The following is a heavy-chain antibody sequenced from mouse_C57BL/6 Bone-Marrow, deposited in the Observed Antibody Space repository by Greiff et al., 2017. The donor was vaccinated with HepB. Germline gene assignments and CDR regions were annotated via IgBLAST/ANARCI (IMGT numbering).Heavy chain of an antibody. CDR3: ARSGVITWYFDV. V-gene: IGHV1-20*01. CDR1: GYSFTGYF. D-gene: IGHD1-1*01. Sequence: ESGYSFTGYFMNWVMQSHGKSLEWIGRINPYNGDTFYNQKFKGTATLTVDKSSSTAHMELRSLTSEDSAVYYCARSGVITWYFDVWGTGTTVTVSS. CDR2: INPYNGDT. J-gene: IGHJ1*03.